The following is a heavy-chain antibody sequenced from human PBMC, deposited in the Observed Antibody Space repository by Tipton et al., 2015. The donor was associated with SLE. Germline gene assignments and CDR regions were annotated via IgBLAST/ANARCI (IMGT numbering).Heavy chain of an antibody. CDR1: GGSISSHY. V-gene: IGHV4-59*11. D-gene: IGHD3-22*01. CDR3: ASLDSSGYYEYFHH. CDR2: IYYSGST. Sequence: TLSLTCTVSGGSISSHYWSWIRQPPGKGLEWIGYIYYSGSTNYNPSLKSRVTISVDTSKNQFSLKLSSVTAADTAVYYCASLDSSGYYEYFHHWGQGTLVTVAS. J-gene: IGHJ1*01.